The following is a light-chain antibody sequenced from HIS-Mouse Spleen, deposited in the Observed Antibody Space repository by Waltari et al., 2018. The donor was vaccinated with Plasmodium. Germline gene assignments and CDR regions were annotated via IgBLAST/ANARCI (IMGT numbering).Light chain of an antibody. Sequence: DIQMTQSPSSLSASLGARVPITCRASQSISSYLNWYQQKPGKAPKLLIYAASSLQSGVPSRFSGSGSGTDFTLTISSLQPEYFATYYCQQSYSTWTFGQGTKVEIK. J-gene: IGKJ1*01. CDR1: QSISSY. CDR3: QQSYSTWT. V-gene: IGKV1-39*01. CDR2: AAS.